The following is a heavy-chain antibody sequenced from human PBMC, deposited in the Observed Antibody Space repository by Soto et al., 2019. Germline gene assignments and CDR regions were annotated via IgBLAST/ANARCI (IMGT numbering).Heavy chain of an antibody. CDR3: TTIITMVRGVISGRDAFDI. D-gene: IGHD3-10*01. Sequence: GGSLRLSCAASGFTFSGSAMHWVRQASGKGLGWVGRIRSKANSYATAYAASVKGRFTISRDDSKNTAYLQMNSLKTEDTAVYYCTTIITMVRGVISGRDAFDIWGQGTMVTVSS. J-gene: IGHJ3*02. CDR2: IRSKANSYAT. V-gene: IGHV3-73*01. CDR1: GFTFSGSA.